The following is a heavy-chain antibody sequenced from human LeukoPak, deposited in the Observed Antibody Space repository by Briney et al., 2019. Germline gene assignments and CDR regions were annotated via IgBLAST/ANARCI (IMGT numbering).Heavy chain of an antibody. Sequence: GRSLRLSCAASGFTFSSYAMHWVRQAPGKGLEGVAFISYDGSNKYYADSVKGRFTISRDNSKNTLYQQMNTLRAEDTAVYYCARSYSYGSGAYYYYMDVWDKGTTVTVSS. CDR3: ARSYSYGSGAYYYYMDV. V-gene: IGHV3-30*01. CDR1: GFTFSSYA. CDR2: ISYDGSNK. J-gene: IGHJ6*03. D-gene: IGHD3-10*01.